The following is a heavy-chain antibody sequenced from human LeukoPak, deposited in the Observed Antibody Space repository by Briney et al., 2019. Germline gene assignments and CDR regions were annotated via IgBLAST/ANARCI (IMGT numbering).Heavy chain of an antibody. CDR1: GFIFSSYA. CDR3: AKDPYSYGYGDVDY. J-gene: IGHJ4*02. Sequence: GRYLRLSCAASGFIFSSYAMSWVRQARGRGLEWVSAIRGSGGDPYCAVSVKGRFTISRDYSNITRYLQMNSLRAEDTAVYYCAKDPYSYGYGDVDYGGQGTRVTVSS. V-gene: IGHV3-23*01. CDR2: IRGSGGDP. D-gene: IGHD5-18*01.